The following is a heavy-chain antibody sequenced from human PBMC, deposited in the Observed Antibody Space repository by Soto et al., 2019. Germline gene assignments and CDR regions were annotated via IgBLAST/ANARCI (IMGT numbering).Heavy chain of an antibody. V-gene: IGHV4-4*07. CDR1: GGSISSYY. CDR2: IYTSGST. D-gene: IGHD5-18*01. Sequence: SETLSLTCTVSGGSISSYYWSWIRQPAGKGLEWIGRIYTSGSTNYNPSLKSRVTMSVDTSKNQFSLKLSSVTAADTAVYYCARDLRIGRGYSYGAFDPWGQGTLVTVSS. CDR3: ARDLRIGRGYSYGAFDP. J-gene: IGHJ5*02.